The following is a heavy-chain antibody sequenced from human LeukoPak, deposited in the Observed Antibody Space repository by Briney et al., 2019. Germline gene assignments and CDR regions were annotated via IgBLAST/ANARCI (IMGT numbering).Heavy chain of an antibody. V-gene: IGHV3-30*18. CDR2: ISYDGSNK. J-gene: IGHJ3*02. Sequence: GGSLRLSCEASGFTFSSYWMGWVRQAPGKGLEWVAVISYDGSNKYYADSVKGRFTISRDNSKNTLYLQMNSLRAEDTAVYYCAKDGRYCSGSSCYSVAFDIWGQGTMVTVSS. CDR1: GFTFSSYW. CDR3: AKDGRYCSGSSCYSVAFDI. D-gene: IGHD2-15*01.